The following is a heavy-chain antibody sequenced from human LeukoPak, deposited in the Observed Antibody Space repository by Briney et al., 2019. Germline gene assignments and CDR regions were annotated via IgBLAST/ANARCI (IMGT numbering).Heavy chain of an antibody. Sequence: GGSLRLSCAGSGFPFSDHYMDWVRQAPGKGLEWVGRTRNKARSYTTDYAASVKGRLTISRDASKNSVYLQMNSLKTEDTAVYYCARTYYDILTGIRDFDYWGQGTLVTVSS. CDR1: GFPFSDHY. D-gene: IGHD3-9*01. CDR3: ARTYYDILTGIRDFDY. J-gene: IGHJ4*02. CDR2: TRNKARSYTT. V-gene: IGHV3-72*01.